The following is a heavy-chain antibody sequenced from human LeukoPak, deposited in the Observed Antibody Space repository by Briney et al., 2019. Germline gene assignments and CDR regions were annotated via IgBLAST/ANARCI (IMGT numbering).Heavy chain of an antibody. J-gene: IGHJ5*02. CDR2: INPNSGGT. D-gene: IGHD3-10*01. CDR1: GYTFTGYY. V-gene: IGHV1-2*02. CDR3: ARGYGSGRENWFDP. Sequence: ASAKVSCKASGYTFTGYYMHWVRQAPGQGLEWMGWINPNSGGTNYAQKFQGRVTMTRDTSISTAYMELSRLRSDDTAVYYCARGYGSGRENWFDPRGQGTLVTVSS.